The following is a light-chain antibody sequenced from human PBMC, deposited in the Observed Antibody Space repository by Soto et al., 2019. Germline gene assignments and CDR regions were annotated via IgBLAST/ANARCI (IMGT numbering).Light chain of an antibody. CDR1: SGHSSYA. CDR2: LNSDGSH. CDR3: QTRGTGVV. J-gene: IGLJ2*01. V-gene: IGLV4-69*01. Sequence: QAVVTQSPSASASLGASVKLTCTLSSGHSSYAIAWHQQQPEKGPRYLMKLNSDGSHSKGDGIPDRFSGSSSGAERYLTISSLQSEDEADYYCQTRGTGVVFGGGTKLTVL.